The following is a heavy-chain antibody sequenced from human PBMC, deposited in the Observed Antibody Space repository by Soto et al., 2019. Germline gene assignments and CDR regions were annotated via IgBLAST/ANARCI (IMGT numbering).Heavy chain of an antibody. V-gene: IGHV3-30*03. CDR1: GFTFRSHG. D-gene: IGHD6-19*01. CDR3: ATGVRAVASFAY. J-gene: IGHJ4*02. Sequence: GGSLRLSCTASGFTFRSHGMHWVRQAPGKGLEWVALISFDGSNKYYTDSVNGRFTISRDNSNSTLYLHLSSPRADDTAVYYCATGVRAVASFAYWGQGALVTVSS. CDR2: ISFDGSNK.